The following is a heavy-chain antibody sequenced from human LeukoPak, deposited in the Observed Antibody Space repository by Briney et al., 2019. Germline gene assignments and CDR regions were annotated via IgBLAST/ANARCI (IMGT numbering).Heavy chain of an antibody. J-gene: IGHJ5*02. CDR1: GGSFSGYY. Sequence: PSETLSLTCAVYGGSFSGYYWSWIRQPPGKGLEWIGEINHSGSTNYNPSLKSRVAISVDTSKNQFSLKLSSVTAADTAVYYCARGRAYYDFCSGYSPWFGPRGQGTLVTVSS. V-gene: IGHV4-34*01. D-gene: IGHD3-3*01. CDR3: ARGRAYYDFCSGYSPWFGP. CDR2: INHSGST.